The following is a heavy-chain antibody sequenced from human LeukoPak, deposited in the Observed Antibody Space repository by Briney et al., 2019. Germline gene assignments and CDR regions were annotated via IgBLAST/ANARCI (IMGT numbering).Heavy chain of an antibody. Sequence: GGSLRLSCAASGFTFSSYAMSWVRQAPGKGLEWVGFIRSKAYGGTTEYAASVKGRFTISRDDSKSIAYLQMNSLKTEDTAVYYCTSYGSWGQGTLVTVSS. J-gene: IGHJ5*02. D-gene: IGHD4-17*01. CDR2: IRSKAYGGTT. V-gene: IGHV3-49*04. CDR3: TSYGS. CDR1: GFTFSSYA.